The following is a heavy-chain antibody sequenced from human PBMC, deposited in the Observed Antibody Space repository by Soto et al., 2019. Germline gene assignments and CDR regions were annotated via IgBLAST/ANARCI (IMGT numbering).Heavy chain of an antibody. CDR2: AYYRSKWYN. CDR3: ARAWGFSSGWYGSFSY. Sequence: PSQTLSLTCAICGDSVSINRAAWNWIRQSPSRGLEWLGRAYYRSKWYNDYAVSVKSRITINPDTSKDQFSLQLNSVTPEDTAVYYCARAWGFSSGWYGSFSYWGQGTLVTVSS. CDR1: GDSVSINRAA. V-gene: IGHV6-1*01. J-gene: IGHJ4*02. D-gene: IGHD6-19*01.